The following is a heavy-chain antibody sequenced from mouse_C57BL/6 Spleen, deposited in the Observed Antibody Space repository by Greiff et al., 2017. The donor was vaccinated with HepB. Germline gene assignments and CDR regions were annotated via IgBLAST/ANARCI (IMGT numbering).Heavy chain of an antibody. CDR1: GFTFSSYG. Sequence: EVQLVESGGDLVKPGGSLKLSCAASGFTFSSYGMSWVRQTPDKRLEWVATISSGGSYTYYPDSVKGRFTISRDNAKNTLYLQMSSLKSEDTAMYYCARPPYDYVSWSAYWGQGTLVTVSA. D-gene: IGHD2-4*01. V-gene: IGHV5-6*01. CDR2: ISSGGSYT. J-gene: IGHJ3*01. CDR3: ARPPYDYVSWSAY.